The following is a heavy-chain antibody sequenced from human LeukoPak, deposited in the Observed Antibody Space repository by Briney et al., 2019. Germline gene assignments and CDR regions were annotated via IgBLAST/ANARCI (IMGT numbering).Heavy chain of an antibody. J-gene: IGHJ4*02. V-gene: IGHV3-33*01. Sequence: PGGSLRLSCAASGFTFSSYGMHWVRQAPGKGLEWVAVIWYDGSNKYYADSVKGRFTISRDNSKNTLYLQMNSLRAEDTAVYYCARGLAYYDILTGSNRFDYGGQGTLVTVPS. CDR2: IWYDGSNK. CDR3: ARGLAYYDILTGSNRFDY. D-gene: IGHD3-9*01. CDR1: GFTFSSYG.